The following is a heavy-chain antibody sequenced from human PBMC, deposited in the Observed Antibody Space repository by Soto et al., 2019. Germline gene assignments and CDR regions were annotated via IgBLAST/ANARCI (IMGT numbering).Heavy chain of an antibody. V-gene: IGHV3-23*01. J-gene: IGHJ4*02. CDR3: TRETVAGITGLDY. CDR2: ISVSDAFI. CDR1: GFNVGAFA. Sequence: PGGSLRLSCAASGFNVGAFAVNWVRQAPGKGLEWVSGISVSDAFIYYADSVRGRFSISRDASENILYLQMNSLRVDDTALYYCTRETVAGITGLDYWGPGTLVTVLL. D-gene: IGHD1-20*01.